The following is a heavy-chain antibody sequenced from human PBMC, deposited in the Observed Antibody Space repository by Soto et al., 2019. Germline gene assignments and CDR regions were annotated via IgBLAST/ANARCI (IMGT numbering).Heavy chain of an antibody. CDR3: ARDMEGAFDI. Sequence: GGSLRLSCAASGFTFSSYSMNWVRQAPGKGLEWVSYISSSSSTIYYADSVKGRFTISRDNAKNSLYLQMNNLRDEDTAVYYCARDMEGAFDIWGQGTMVTVSS. V-gene: IGHV3-48*02. D-gene: IGHD3-10*01. CDR2: ISSSSSTI. J-gene: IGHJ3*02. CDR1: GFTFSSYS.